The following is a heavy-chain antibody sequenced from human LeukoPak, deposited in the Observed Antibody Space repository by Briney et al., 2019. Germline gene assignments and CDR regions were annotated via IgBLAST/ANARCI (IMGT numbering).Heavy chain of an antibody. CDR1: GGSISSYY. D-gene: IGHD5-24*01. V-gene: IGHV4-59*01. Sequence: SETLSLTCTVSGGSISSYYWSWIRQPPGNGLEWIGYIYYSGSTNYNPSLKSRVTISVDTSKNQFSLKLSSVIAADTAVYYCAGGGGMATTSAYWGQGTLVTVSS. CDR2: IYYSGST. CDR3: AGGGGMATTSAY. J-gene: IGHJ4*02.